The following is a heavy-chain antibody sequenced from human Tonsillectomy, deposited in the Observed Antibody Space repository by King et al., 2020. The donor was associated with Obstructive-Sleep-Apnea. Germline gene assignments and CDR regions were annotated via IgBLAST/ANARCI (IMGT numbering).Heavy chain of an antibody. Sequence: VQLVESGGGLVKPGGSLRLSCAASGFTFSNAWMSWVRQAPGKGLEWVGRFKSKTNGGTIDYAAPVKGRFTISRDDSKNTLYLQMNSLKIEDTAIYYCSTEDDWGQGTLVTVSS. CDR3: STEDD. V-gene: IGHV3-15*01. CDR2: FKSKTNGGTI. J-gene: IGHJ4*02. CDR1: GFTFSNAW.